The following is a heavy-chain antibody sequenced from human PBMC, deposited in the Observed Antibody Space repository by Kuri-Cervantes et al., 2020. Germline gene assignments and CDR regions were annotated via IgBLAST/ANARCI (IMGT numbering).Heavy chain of an antibody. D-gene: IGHD6-13*01. V-gene: IGHV4-31*03. CDR1: GGSISSSSYY. Sequence: LRLSCTVSGGSISSSSYYWSWVRQHPGKGLEWIGYIYYSGSTYYNPSLKSRVTIPVDTSKNQFSLKLSSVTAADTAVYYCAVGSSSWYAFFDYWGQGTLVTVSS. CDR2: IYYSGST. J-gene: IGHJ4*02. CDR3: AVGSSSWYAFFDY.